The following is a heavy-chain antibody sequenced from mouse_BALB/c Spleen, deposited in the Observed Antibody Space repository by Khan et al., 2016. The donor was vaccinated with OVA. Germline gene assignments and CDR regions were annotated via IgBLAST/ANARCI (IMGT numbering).Heavy chain of an antibody. J-gene: IGHJ2*01. CDR1: GYTFTTYW. Sequence: QVQLKQSGAELAKPGASVKMSCKTSGYTFTTYWMHWVKQRPGQGLEWIGYINPTSGHTDYNEKFKDKATLSADKISSTAYMQLSSLTSEDSAVYYCTRDRIDYWGQGTTLTVSS. CDR2: INPTSGHT. CDR3: TRDRIDY. V-gene: IGHV1-7*01.